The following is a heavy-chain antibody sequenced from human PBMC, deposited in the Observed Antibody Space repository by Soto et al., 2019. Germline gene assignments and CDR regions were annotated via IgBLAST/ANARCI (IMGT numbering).Heavy chain of an antibody. Sequence: GWSLRLSCAASGFTFSSYAMSWARQAPGKGLEWVSAISGSGGSTYYADSVKGRFTISRDNSKKTLYLQMNSLRAEDTAVYYCAKDLGYDSSGYPYYFDYWGQGTLVTVSS. CDR3: AKDLGYDSSGYPYYFDY. CDR1: GFTFSSYA. CDR2: ISGSGGST. V-gene: IGHV3-23*01. D-gene: IGHD3-22*01. J-gene: IGHJ4*02.